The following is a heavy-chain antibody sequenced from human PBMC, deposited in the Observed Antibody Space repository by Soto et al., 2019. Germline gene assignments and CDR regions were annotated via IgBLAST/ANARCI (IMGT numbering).Heavy chain of an antibody. CDR3: AKRTVGWYFDL. CDR1: GFTFSSYA. J-gene: IGHJ2*01. D-gene: IGHD4-17*01. Sequence: EVQLLESGGGLVQPGGSLRLSCAASGFTFSSYAMNWVRQAPGQGLEWVSVISGSGGSTYYADAVKGRFTISRDKSRNTRYLQMNSLRAEDTAVYYCAKRTVGWYFDLWGRGTLVTVSS. CDR2: ISGSGGST. V-gene: IGHV3-23*01.